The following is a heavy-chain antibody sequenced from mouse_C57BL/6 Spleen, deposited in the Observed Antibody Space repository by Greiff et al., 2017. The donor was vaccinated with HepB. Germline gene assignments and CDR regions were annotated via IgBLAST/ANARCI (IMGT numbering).Heavy chain of an antibody. CDR1: GYTFTSYW. CDR3: ARFTTVAPYWYFDV. J-gene: IGHJ1*03. D-gene: IGHD1-1*01. V-gene: IGHV1-72*01. CDR2: IDPNSGGT. Sequence: QVQLQQSGAELVKPGASVKLSCKASGYTFTSYWMHWVKQRPGRGLEWIGRIDPNSGGTKYNEKFKSKATLTVDKPSSTAYMHLSSLTSEDSAVYYCARFTTVAPYWYFDVWGTGTTVTVSS.